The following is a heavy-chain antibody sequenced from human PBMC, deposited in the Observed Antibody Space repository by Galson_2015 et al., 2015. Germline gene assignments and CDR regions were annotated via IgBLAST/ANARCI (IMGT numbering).Heavy chain of an antibody. CDR3: ARRVDYGFWSGSGDWFEP. CDR1: GYTFTNYG. CDR2: ISGYNGNT. Sequence: SVKVSCKASGYTFTNYGVTWVRQAPGQGLEWMGWISGYNGNTNYAQSLQDRVTMTTDKYTETAFLELRSLRSDDTAVYYCARRVDYGFWSGSGDWFEPWGQGTLVTVSS. J-gene: IGHJ5*02. D-gene: IGHD3-3*01. V-gene: IGHV1-18*01.